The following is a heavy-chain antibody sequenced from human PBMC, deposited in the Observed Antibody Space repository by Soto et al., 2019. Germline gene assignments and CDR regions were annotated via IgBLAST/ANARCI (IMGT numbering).Heavy chain of an antibody. CDR1: GFTFSSYG. J-gene: IGHJ6*02. CDR3: ARATYYYDSSGYSGYGLDV. CDR2: IWYDGSNK. Sequence: QVQLVESGGGVVQPGRSLRLSCAASGFTFSSYGMHWVRQAPGKGLEWVAVIWYDGSNKYYEDSVKGRFTISRDNSKNTLYLQVSSLRAEDTAVYYCARATYYYDSSGYSGYGLDVGGQGTTVTVS. V-gene: IGHV3-33*01. D-gene: IGHD3-22*01.